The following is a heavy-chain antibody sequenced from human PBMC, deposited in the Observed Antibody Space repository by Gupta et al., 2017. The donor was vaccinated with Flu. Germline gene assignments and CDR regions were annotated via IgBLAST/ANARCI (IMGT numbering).Heavy chain of an antibody. CDR2: ISHDEVAK. J-gene: IGHJ4*02. CDR3: AREGASSGWAGLFDY. CDR1: V. Sequence: VMHWVRQAPGKGPEWVALISHDEVAKTYADSVKGRFTIFRDTSKNTLYLQMENLRPEDAAVYYCAREGASSGWAGLFDYWGQGTLVTVSS. V-gene: IGHV3-30*04. D-gene: IGHD6-19*01.